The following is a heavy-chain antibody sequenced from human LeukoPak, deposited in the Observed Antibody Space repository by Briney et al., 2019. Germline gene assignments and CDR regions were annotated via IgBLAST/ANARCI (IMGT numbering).Heavy chain of an antibody. D-gene: IGHD6-13*01. Sequence: ASVKVSCKASGYTFTGYYMHWVRQAPGQGLEWMGWISAYNGNTNYAQKLQGRVTMTTDTSTSTAYMELRSLRSDDTAVYYCARRVLSGSSSWYPPYYYYYYMDVWGKGTTVTVSS. CDR2: ISAYNGNT. CDR1: GYTFTGYY. J-gene: IGHJ6*03. CDR3: ARRVLSGSSSWYPPYYYYYYMDV. V-gene: IGHV1-18*04.